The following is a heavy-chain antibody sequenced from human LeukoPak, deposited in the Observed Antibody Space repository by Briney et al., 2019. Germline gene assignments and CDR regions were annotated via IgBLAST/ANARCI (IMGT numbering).Heavy chain of an antibody. CDR2: INPNSGGT. J-gene: IGHJ6*03. Sequence: ASVKVSCKASGYTFTGYYMHWARQAPGQGLEWMGWINPNSGGTNYAQKFQGRVTMTRDTSISTAYMELSRLRSDDTAVYYCARGRSGYSGYDSPDTADMRRNYYYYYMDVWGKGTTVTVSS. CDR1: GYTFTGYY. V-gene: IGHV1-2*02. D-gene: IGHD5-12*01. CDR3: ARGRSGYSGYDSPDTADMRRNYYYYYMDV.